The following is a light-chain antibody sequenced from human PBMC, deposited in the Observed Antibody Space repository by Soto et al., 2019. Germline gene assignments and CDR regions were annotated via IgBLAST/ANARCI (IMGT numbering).Light chain of an antibody. CDR2: GAS. J-gene: IGKJ1*01. V-gene: IGKV3-20*01. CDR3: QRYDSTPPT. Sequence: PGDRATLSCRASQSVNSNDLAWYQRKPGQAPRLLIYGASNRATDIPYRFSASGSGTDFTLTITRLEAEDFAVYYCQRYDSTPPTFGQGTKVEVK. CDR1: QSVNSND.